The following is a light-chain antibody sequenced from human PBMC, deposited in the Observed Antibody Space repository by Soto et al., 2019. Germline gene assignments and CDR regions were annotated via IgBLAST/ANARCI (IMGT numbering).Light chain of an antibody. Sequence: QSVLTQPPSVSAAPGQKVTISCSGTSSNIGNRYVSWYQQLPGTAPKLLIYDNDERPSGIPDRFSGSKSGTSATLDITGLQTGDEADYYCGTWDGSLSAAVVFGGGTKVTVL. J-gene: IGLJ2*01. CDR1: SSNIGNRY. CDR2: DND. V-gene: IGLV1-51*01. CDR3: GTWDGSLSAAVV.